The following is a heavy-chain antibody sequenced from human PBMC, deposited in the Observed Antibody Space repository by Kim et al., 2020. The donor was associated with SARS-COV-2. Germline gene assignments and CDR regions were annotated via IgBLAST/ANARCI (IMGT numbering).Heavy chain of an antibody. CDR3: ARGIYTSGYLYLDC. Sequence: GGSLRLSCAASGFTFSSYSMHWVRQAPGKGLEWVAVISYDGSNKYYADSVKGRSTISRDNFKSTVYLQMNTLRAEDTAVYYCARGIYTSGYLYLDCWGQ. D-gene: IGHD3-22*01. J-gene: IGHJ4*02. CDR1: GFTFSSYS. V-gene: IGHV3-30-3*01. CDR2: ISYDGSNK.